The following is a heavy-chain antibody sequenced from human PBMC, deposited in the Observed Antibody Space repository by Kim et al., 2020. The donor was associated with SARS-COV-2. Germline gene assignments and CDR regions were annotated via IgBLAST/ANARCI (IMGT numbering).Heavy chain of an antibody. CDR2: TYYRSKWYN. CDR1: GDSVSSNSAI. Sequence: SQTLSLTCAISGDSVSSNSAIWNWIRQSPSRGLEWLGRTYYRSKWYNDYAVSVKSRITINPDTSKNQFSLQLNSVTPEDTAVYFCARGHSSNNRGFPNWGQGTLVTVSS. V-gene: IGHV6-1*01. CDR3: ARGHSSNNRGFPN. D-gene: IGHD6-19*01. J-gene: IGHJ4*02.